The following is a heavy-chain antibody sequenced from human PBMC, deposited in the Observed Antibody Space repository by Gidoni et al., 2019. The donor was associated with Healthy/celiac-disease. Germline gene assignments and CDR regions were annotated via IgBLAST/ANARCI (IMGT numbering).Heavy chain of an antibody. CDR3: ARDPTSLYYDILTGDAFDI. CDR1: GYSISSGYY. D-gene: IGHD3-9*01. Sequence: QLQLQESGPGLVKPSETLSLTCAVSGYSISSGYYWGWVRQPPGKGLACIGSSYDSGGTYYNPSLKSRVTISVDTSKNQFTLKLISVTAADTAVYYGARDPTSLYYDILTGDAFDIWGQGTMVTVSS. V-gene: IGHV4-38-2*02. J-gene: IGHJ3*02. CDR2: SYDSGGT.